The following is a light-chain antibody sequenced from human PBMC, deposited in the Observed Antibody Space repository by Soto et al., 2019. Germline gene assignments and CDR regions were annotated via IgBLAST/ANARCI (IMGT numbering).Light chain of an antibody. J-gene: IGKJ3*01. Sequence: EIVLTQSPGTLSLSPGERATLSCRASQSVSSNYLAWYQQKPGQAPRPLIYGASSRATGIPDRFSGSGSGTHFTLTISRLEPEDFAVYYCQQYGSSPLFTFGPGTKVDIK. CDR3: QQYGSSPLFT. CDR1: QSVSSNY. V-gene: IGKV3-20*01. CDR2: GAS.